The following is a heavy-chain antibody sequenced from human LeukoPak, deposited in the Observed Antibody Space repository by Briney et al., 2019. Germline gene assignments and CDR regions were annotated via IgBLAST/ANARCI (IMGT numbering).Heavy chain of an antibody. CDR1: GFTFSGSA. CDR3: TRQEGVSEWFFDY. V-gene: IGHV3-73*01. J-gene: IGHJ4*02. CDR2: IRSKANSYAT. Sequence: PGGSLRLSCAASGFTFSGSAMHWVRQASGKGLEWVGRIRSKANSYATAYAASVKGRFTISRDDSKNAAYLQMNSLKTEDTAVYYCTRQEGVSEWFFDYWGQGTLVTVSS. D-gene: IGHD3-3*01.